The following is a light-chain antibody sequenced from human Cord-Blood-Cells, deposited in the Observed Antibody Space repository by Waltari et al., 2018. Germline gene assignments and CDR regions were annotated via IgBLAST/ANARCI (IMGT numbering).Light chain of an antibody. Sequence: EIVMTQSPATMSVSPGERATLSSRASQSVSINLAWYQQKPGQAPRLLIYGASTRATDIQARFSERWADTEVTHTISSLHCEDFAVYYSQQYKNWPPVTFGGGTKEEIK. CDR2: GAS. CDR3: QQYKNWPPVT. CDR1: QSVSIN. J-gene: IGKJ4*01. V-gene: IGKV3-15*01.